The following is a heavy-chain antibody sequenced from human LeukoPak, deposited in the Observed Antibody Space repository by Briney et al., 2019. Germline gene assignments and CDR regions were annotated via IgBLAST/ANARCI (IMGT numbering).Heavy chain of an antibody. CDR1: GFSFSLYG. Sequence: GGSLRLSCGASGFSFSLYGMHWVRQAPGKGLEWVSAISGSGGSTYYADSVKGRFTISRDNSKNTLYLQVNSLRAEDTAVYYCAREGTYCGGDCYPLGYWGQGTLVTVSS. J-gene: IGHJ4*02. CDR3: AREGTYCGGDCYPLGY. CDR2: ISGSGGST. V-gene: IGHV3-23*01. D-gene: IGHD2-21*02.